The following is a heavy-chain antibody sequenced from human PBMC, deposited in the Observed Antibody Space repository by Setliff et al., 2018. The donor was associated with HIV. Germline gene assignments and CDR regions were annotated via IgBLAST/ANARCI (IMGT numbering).Heavy chain of an antibody. CDR1: GVSFSGHY. D-gene: IGHD3-10*01. J-gene: IGHJ6*02. Sequence: SQTLSLTCAVYGVSFSGHYWSWIRQSPGRGLEWIGEINHSGTTNYNPSLKSRVTISVDTSKNHFSLKLSSVTASDTAVYYCARARYIVIRGDAGMDVWGPGTTVTVSS. V-gene: IGHV4-34*01. CDR2: INHSGTT. CDR3: ARARYIVIRGDAGMDV.